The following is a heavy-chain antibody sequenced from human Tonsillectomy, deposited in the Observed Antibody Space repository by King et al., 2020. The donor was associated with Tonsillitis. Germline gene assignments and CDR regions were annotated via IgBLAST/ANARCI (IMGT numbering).Heavy chain of an antibody. V-gene: IGHV3-15*01. CDR1: GFTFSDAW. J-gene: IGHJ4*02. CDR3: TNSGSSPQSRDY. D-gene: IGHD1-26*01. CDR2: IKTKGDGGTT. Sequence: EVQLVESGGGLVKPGGSLRLSCAASGFTFSDAWMTWVRQAPGKGLEWVGLIKTKGDGGTTEYAAPVKGRFTISRDDSKNTLYLQMNSLKTEDTAVYYCTNSGSSPQSRDYWGQGTLVAISS.